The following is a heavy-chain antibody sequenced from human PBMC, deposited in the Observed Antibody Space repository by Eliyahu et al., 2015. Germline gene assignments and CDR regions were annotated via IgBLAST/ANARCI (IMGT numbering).Heavy chain of an antibody. CDR1: XYSISSGYY. CDR2: IYHSGSX. CDR3: ARARGLGDYGSGTKGGWFDP. J-gene: IGHJ5*02. Sequence: QVQLQESGPGLVKPSETLSLXCTVXXYSISSGYYXGWIRQPPGKGLEWIGSIYHSGSXYXNPSLKSRVTISVDTSKNQFXLKLSSVTAADTAVYYCARARGLGDYGSGTKGGWFDPWGQGTLVTVSS. V-gene: IGHV4-38-2*02. D-gene: IGHD3-10*01.